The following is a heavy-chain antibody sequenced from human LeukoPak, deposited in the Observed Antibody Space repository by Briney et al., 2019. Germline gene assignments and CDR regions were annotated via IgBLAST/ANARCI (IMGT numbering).Heavy chain of an antibody. V-gene: IGHV1-69*13. J-gene: IGHJ4*02. CDR2: IIPIFGTA. CDR3: AGPLVTLGPAVAGTGDY. CDR1: GGTFSSYA. D-gene: IGHD6-19*01. Sequence: SVKVSCKASGGTFSSYAISWVRQAPGQGLEWMGGIIPIFGTANYAQRFQGRVTITADESTSTAYMELSSLRSEDTAVYYCAGPLVTLGPAVAGTGDYWGQGTLVTVSS.